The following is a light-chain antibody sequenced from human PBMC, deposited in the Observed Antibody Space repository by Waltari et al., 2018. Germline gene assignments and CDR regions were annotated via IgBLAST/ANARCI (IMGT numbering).Light chain of an antibody. J-gene: IGKJ2*01. V-gene: IGKV1-33*01. CDR2: DAS. CDR3: QQYYSTPYA. Sequence: DIQMTQSPSSLSASVGDRVTITCQASEDIKNYLNWYQHKPGKAPKVLIYDASNLETGVPSRFSGSGSGTDFTLTISSLQAEDVAVYYCQQYYSTPYAFGQGTKLEIK. CDR1: EDIKNY.